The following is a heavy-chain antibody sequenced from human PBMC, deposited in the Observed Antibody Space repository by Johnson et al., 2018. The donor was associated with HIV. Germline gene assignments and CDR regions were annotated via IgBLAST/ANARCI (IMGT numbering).Heavy chain of an antibody. D-gene: IGHD1-26*01. J-gene: IGHJ3*02. Sequence: QVQLVESGGGVVQPGRSLRLSCAASGFTFSSYGMHWVRQAPGKGLEWVAVIWYDGSNKYYADSVKGRFTISRDNSKNTLYLQINSLRAEDTAVYYCAKRMGGEAFDIWGQGTMVTVSS. CDR1: GFTFSSYG. V-gene: IGHV3-33*06. CDR2: IWYDGSNK. CDR3: AKRMGGEAFDI.